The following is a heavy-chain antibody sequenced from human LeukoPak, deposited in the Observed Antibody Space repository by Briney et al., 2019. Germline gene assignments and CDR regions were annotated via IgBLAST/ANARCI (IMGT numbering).Heavy chain of an antibody. Sequence: SETLSLTCGVYGGSFSGYYWSWIRQPPGKGLEWIGEINHSGSTNYNPSLKSRVTISVDTSKNLFSLRLSFVAAADTAVYYCARGYDSGSYYRHWGQGTLVTVSS. CDR3: ARGYDSGSYYRH. V-gene: IGHV4-34*01. D-gene: IGHD3-10*01. CDR1: GGSFSGYY. J-gene: IGHJ4*02. CDR2: INHSGST.